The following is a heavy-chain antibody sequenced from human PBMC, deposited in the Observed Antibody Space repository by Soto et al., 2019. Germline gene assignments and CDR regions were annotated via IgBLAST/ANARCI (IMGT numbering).Heavy chain of an antibody. CDR3: TTGSVEGV. Sequence: EVQLVESGGGFIYPGGSLRLSCAASGLTISNAWMNWVRQAPGKGLEWVGGIKTNTEGGTTDYAAAVKGRFTVSRDDSNNTLYLQMNSLKIEDTAVYYCTTGSVEGVWGQGTTVTVSS. J-gene: IGHJ6*02. CDR2: IKTNTEGGTT. D-gene: IGHD2-15*01. V-gene: IGHV3-15*07. CDR1: GLTISNAW.